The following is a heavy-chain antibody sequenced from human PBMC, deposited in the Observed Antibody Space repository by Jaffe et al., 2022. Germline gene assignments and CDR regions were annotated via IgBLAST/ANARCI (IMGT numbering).Heavy chain of an antibody. CDR1: GYSISSGYY. J-gene: IGHJ3*02. Sequence: QVQLQESGPGLVKPSETLSLTCAVSGYSISSGYYWGWIRQPPGKGLEWIGSIYHSGSTYYNPSLKSRVTISVDTSKNQFSLKLSSVTAADTAVYYCARPLFGGLFGAFDIWGQGTMVTVSS. V-gene: IGHV4-38-2*01. CDR2: IYHSGST. D-gene: IGHD3-10*01. CDR3: ARPLFGGLFGAFDI.